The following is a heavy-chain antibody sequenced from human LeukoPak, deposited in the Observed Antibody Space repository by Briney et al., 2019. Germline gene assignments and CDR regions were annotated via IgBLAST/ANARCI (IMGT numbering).Heavy chain of an antibody. CDR3: ARHTITVTTLGWFDP. V-gene: IGHV4-39*01. CDR1: GGPISSSSYY. D-gene: IGHD4-11*01. Sequence: PSETLSLTCTISGGPISSSSYYWGWIRQPPGKGLEWIGSIYYSGSTYYNPSLKSRVTISVDTSKNQFSLKLSSVTAADTAVYYCARHTITVTTLGWFDPWGQGTLVTVSS. J-gene: IGHJ5*02. CDR2: IYYSGST.